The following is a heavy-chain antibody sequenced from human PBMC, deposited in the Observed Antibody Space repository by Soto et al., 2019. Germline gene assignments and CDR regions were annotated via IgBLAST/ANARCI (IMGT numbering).Heavy chain of an antibody. CDR2: VTASGGGT. D-gene: IGHD5-12*01. J-gene: IGHJ4*02. CDR1: GFVCNHNA. CDR3: AKTLVPAHIAKLGY. V-gene: IGHV3-23*01. Sequence: PGGSLRLSFAASGFVCNHNATAWFRRAPGKGLEWVSTVTASGGGTFYANSVKGRFTISTENSRNTLHLRVRSLRVEDTARYYCAKTLVPAHIAKLGYRGKGTLVIVSS.